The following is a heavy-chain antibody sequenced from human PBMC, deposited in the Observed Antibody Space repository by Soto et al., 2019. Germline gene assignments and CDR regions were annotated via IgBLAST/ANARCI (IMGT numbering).Heavy chain of an antibody. Sequence: GGSLRLSCAASGFTFSTYAMIWVRQAPGKGLEWVAGISASGDNSYYADSVEGRFTISRDNSKGTLYLQMNNLRAEDTAVYYCADGGEWSFNFVYWGQGTLVTVSS. J-gene: IGHJ4*02. D-gene: IGHD3-3*01. CDR1: GFTFSTYA. CDR2: ISASGDNS. CDR3: ADGGEWSFNFVY. V-gene: IGHV3-23*01.